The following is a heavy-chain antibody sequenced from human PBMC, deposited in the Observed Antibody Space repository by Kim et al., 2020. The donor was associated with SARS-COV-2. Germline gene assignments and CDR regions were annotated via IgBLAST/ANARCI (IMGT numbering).Heavy chain of an antibody. D-gene: IGHD2-15*01. J-gene: IGHJ3*02. V-gene: IGHV3-73*01. CDR3: TAVGYCSGGSCSTGVVVTAHDAFDI. CDR2: IRSKANNYAT. CDR1: GFTFSGSG. Sequence: GGSLRLSCAASGFTFSGSGLHWVRQASGKGLEWIGRIRSKANNYATTYATSVKGRFTISRDDSQNTAYLQMNSLKVEDTAVYYCTAVGYCSGGSCSTGVVVTAHDAFDIWGQGTKVTVSP.